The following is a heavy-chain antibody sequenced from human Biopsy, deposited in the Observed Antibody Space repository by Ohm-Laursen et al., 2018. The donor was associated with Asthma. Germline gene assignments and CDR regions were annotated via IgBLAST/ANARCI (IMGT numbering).Heavy chain of an antibody. Sequence: RLSCAASGFTFGDYWMSWVRQVPGKGLEWVANIKHDGTEKNHVDSLKGRFTISRDNAKNSLYLQMNSLRAEDTAVYYCARTFHFWSPYHAEHYQLRVQGTLVTVSS. D-gene: IGHD3-3*02. J-gene: IGHJ1*01. CDR1: GFTFGDYW. CDR2: IKHDGTEK. CDR3: ARTFHFWSPYHAEHYQL. V-gene: IGHV3-7*01.